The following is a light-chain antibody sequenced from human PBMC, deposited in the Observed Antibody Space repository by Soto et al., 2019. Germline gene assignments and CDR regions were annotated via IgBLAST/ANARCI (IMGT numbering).Light chain of an antibody. Sequence: DIVMTQSPDSLAVSLGERATINCKASQSVLHSSNNKNYLAWYQQKPGQPPKLLIYWASTRESGVPDRFSGSGSGTDFTLTISSLQAEDVAVYCCQQYYRTPLTFGGGTKVEIK. CDR1: QSVLHSSNNKNY. J-gene: IGKJ4*01. CDR2: WAS. V-gene: IGKV4-1*01. CDR3: QQYYRTPLT.